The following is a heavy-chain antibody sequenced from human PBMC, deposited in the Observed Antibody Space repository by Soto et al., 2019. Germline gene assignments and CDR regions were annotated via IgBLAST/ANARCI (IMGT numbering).Heavy chain of an antibody. J-gene: IGHJ5*02. CDR1: GFTFSNYA. Sequence: GGSLRLSCAASGFTFSNYAMSWVRQAPGKGLEWVLVISGRGGGTYYADSVKGRFTISRDNSKNTRYLDMNSLRAEDTAVYYCAKDTDMAVAGLFDPWGQGTLVTVSS. CDR3: AKDTDMAVAGLFDP. CDR2: ISGRGGGT. V-gene: IGHV3-23*01. D-gene: IGHD6-19*01.